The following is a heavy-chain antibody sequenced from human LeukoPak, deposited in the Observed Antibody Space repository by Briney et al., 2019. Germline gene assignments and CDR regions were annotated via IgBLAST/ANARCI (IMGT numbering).Heavy chain of an antibody. V-gene: IGHV4-59*08. CDR3: ARLMISSTRSTVHYYYGMDV. CDR2: IYYSGST. CDR1: GGSISSYY. Sequence: PETLSLTCTVSGGSISSYYWSWIRQPPGKGLEWIGYIYYSGSTNYNPSLKSRVTISVDTSKNQFSLKLSSVTAADTAVYYCARLMISSTRSTVHYYYGMDVWGQGTTVTVSS. D-gene: IGHD2-2*01. J-gene: IGHJ6*02.